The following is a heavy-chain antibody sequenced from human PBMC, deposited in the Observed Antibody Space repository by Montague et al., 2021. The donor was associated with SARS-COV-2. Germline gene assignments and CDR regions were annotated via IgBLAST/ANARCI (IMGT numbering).Heavy chain of an antibody. J-gene: IGHJ4*02. CDR2: IYVTGNS. CDR1: GGAISDGNYY. Sequence: TLSLTCTVSGGAISDGNYYWSWVRQPAGKGLEWIGRIYVTGNSKSNPSLNSRVTMSIDTAKHQFYLNLTSVTAADTAVYYCVGDAYDPLDGHWGQGTLVTVSS. CDR3: VGDAYDPLDGH. V-gene: IGHV4-61*02. D-gene: IGHD3-3*01.